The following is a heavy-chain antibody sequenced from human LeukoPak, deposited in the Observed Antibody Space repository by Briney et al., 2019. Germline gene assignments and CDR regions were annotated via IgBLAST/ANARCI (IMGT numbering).Heavy chain of an antibody. V-gene: IGHV4-34*01. CDR2: INHSGST. CDR3: ARILAYCGGDCYGRGWPSSRYYYYYYYMDV. CDR1: GGSFSGYY. Sequence: PSETLSLTCAVYGGSFSGYYWSWIRQPPGKGLEWIGEINHSGSTNYNPSLKSRVTISADTSKNQFSLKLSSVTAADTAVYYCARILAYCGGDCYGRGWPSSRYYYYYYYMDVWGKGTTVTVSS. D-gene: IGHD2-21*02. J-gene: IGHJ6*03.